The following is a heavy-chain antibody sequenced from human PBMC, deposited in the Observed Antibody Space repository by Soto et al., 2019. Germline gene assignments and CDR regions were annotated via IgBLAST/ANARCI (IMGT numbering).Heavy chain of an antibody. CDR1: GFTFSSYG. D-gene: IGHD4-17*01. V-gene: IGHV3-48*04. CDR3: ARSPDVDYGDYGRDY. Sequence: GGSLRLSCAASGFTFSSYGMHWVRQAPGKGLEWVSYISSSGSTIYYADSVKGRFTISRDNAKNSLYLQMNSLRAEDTAVYYCARSPDVDYGDYGRDYWGQGTLVTVS. CDR2: ISSSGSTI. J-gene: IGHJ4*02.